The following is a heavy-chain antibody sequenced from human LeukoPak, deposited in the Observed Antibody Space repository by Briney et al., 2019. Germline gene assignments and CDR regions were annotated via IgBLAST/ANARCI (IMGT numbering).Heavy chain of an antibody. CDR2: INSDGSST. CDR1: GFTFSSYW. Sequence: GGSLRLSCAASGFTFSSYWMHWVRQAPGNGLVWVSRINSDGSSTSYADSVKGRFTISRDNAKNTLYLQMNSLRAEDTAVYYCASLIAYSSSTTSFDYWGQGTLVTVSS. J-gene: IGHJ4*02. CDR3: ASLIAYSSSTTSFDY. V-gene: IGHV3-74*01. D-gene: IGHD6-13*01.